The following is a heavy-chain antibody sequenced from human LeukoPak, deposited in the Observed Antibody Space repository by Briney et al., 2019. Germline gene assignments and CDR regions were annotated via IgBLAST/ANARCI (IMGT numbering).Heavy chain of an antibody. V-gene: IGHV3-64*01. CDR2: ISSNGGST. CDR1: GFTFSSYA. J-gene: IGHJ4*02. CDR3: ARVLLGGLWTSFDY. Sequence: GGSLRPSCAASGFTFSSYAMHWVRQAPGKGLEYVSAISSNGGSTYYANSVKGRFTISRDNSKNTLYLQMGSLRAEDMAVYYCARVLLGGLWTSFDYWGQGTLVTVSS. D-gene: IGHD3-16*01.